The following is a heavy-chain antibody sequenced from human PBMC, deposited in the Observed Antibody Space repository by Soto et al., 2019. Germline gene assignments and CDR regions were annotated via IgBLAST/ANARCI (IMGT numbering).Heavy chain of an antibody. D-gene: IGHD2-21*02. J-gene: IGHJ5*02. V-gene: IGHV1-8*01. CDR2: MNPNSGNT. Sequence: ASVKVSCKASGYTFTSYDINWVRRATGQGLEWMGWMNPNSGNTGYAQKFQGRVTMTRDTSIGTAYMELSSLTSEDTALYYCARDYGGNSGWFDPWGQGTLVTVSS. CDR1: GYTFTSYD. CDR3: ARDYGGNSGWFDP.